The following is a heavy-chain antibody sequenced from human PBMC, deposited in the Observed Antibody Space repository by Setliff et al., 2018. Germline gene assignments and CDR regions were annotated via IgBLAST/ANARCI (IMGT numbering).Heavy chain of an antibody. CDR3: AKDSLEVVIALHGMDV. Sequence: GGSLRLSCAASGFTFSRFGMYWVRQAPGKGLEWVAFVRYDGYNKYYADFVKGRFTLSRDNSKNTLYLQMNSLTTEDTAVYYCAKDSLEVVIALHGMDVWGQGTTVTVSS. CDR1: GFTFSRFG. V-gene: IGHV3-30*02. CDR2: VRYDGYNK. D-gene: IGHD2-21*01. J-gene: IGHJ6*02.